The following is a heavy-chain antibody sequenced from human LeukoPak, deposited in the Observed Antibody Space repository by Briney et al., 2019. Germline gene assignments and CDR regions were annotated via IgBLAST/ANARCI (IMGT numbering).Heavy chain of an antibody. D-gene: IGHD6-13*01. CDR2: INTDGNST. CDR1: GFTFSTHW. CDR3: ARELASGD. V-gene: IGHV3-74*01. Sequence: GGSLRLSCAASGFTFSTHWMHWVRQAPGKGLVWVSQINTDGNSTTYADSVKGRFTVSRDNAKNTLYLQMNSLRAEDTAVCYCARELASGDWGQGTLVTVSS. J-gene: IGHJ4*02.